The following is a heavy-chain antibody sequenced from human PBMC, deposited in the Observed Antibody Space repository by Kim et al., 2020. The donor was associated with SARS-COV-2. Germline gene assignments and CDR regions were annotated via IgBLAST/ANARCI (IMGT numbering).Heavy chain of an antibody. CDR3: ARESRIQLWLPFDY. J-gene: IGHJ4*02. D-gene: IGHD5-18*01. Sequence: YVDSVKGRFTISRDNAKNSLYLQMNSLRAEDTAVYYCARESRIQLWLPFDYWGQGTLVTVSS. V-gene: IGHV3-7*01.